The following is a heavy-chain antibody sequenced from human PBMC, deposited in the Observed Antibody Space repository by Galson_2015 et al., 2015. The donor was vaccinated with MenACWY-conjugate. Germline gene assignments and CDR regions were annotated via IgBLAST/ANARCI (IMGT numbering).Heavy chain of an antibody. J-gene: IGHJ5*02. CDR1: RFNFNTNW. CDR3: ARDPNWGNSFGP. D-gene: IGHD7-27*01. Sequence: SLRLSCAASRFNFNTNWMTWVRQAPGKGLEWVALINPDGSQTEYVDSVKGRFAISRDNSKNSLFLQMNSLRAEDTAVYYCARDPNWGNSFGPWGQGTLVTVFS. CDR2: INPDGSQT. V-gene: IGHV3-7*01.